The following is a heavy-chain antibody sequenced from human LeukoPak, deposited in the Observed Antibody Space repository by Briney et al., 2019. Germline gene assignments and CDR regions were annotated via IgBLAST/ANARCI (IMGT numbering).Heavy chain of an antibody. Sequence: ASVKVSCTASGYTFTSYDINWVRQATGQGLEWMGWMNPNSGNTGYAQKFQGRVTMTRNTSISTAYMELSSLRSEDTAVYFCARVVPRYYDTSGANWFDPWGQGTLVTVSS. J-gene: IGHJ5*02. D-gene: IGHD3-22*01. V-gene: IGHV1-8*01. CDR1: GYTFTSYD. CDR3: ARVVPRYYDTSGANWFDP. CDR2: MNPNSGNT.